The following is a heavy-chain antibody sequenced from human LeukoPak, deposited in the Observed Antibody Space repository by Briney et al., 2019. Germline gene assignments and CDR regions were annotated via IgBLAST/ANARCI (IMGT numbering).Heavy chain of an antibody. CDR2: IYTSGST. J-gene: IGHJ3*02. V-gene: IGHV4-4*07. Sequence: SETLSLTCTVSGGSISSYYWSWIRQPAGKGLEWIGRIYTSGSTNYNPSLKSRVTMSVDTSKNQFSLKLSSVTAADTAVYYCARWRDFWSGYEDAFDIWGQGTTVTVSS. CDR3: ARWRDFWSGYEDAFDI. CDR1: GGSISSYY. D-gene: IGHD3-3*01.